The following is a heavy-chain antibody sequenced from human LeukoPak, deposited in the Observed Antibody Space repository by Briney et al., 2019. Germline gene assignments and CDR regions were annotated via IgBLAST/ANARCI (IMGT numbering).Heavy chain of an antibody. CDR3: ARPSSIWYHAADY. J-gene: IGHJ4*02. CDR2: ISSSGTTI. D-gene: IGHD6-13*01. CDR1: GFTFSDYY. Sequence: PGGSLRLSCAASGFTFSDYYMTWIRQAPGKGLEWVSYISSSGTTIYYADSVKGRFTISRDNAKNSLYLQMNSLRAEDTAVYYCARPSSIWYHAADYWGQGTLVTVSS. V-gene: IGHV3-11*01.